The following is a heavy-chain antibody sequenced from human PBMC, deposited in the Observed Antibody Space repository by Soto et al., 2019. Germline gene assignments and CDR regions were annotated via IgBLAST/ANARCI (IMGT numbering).Heavy chain of an antibody. CDR3: AKDDSGRGWALDY. J-gene: IGHJ4*02. CDR1: GYTFSSHG. Sequence: VGSLTLSCAASGYTFSSHGMTWVRQAPGKGLEWVSAISGSGGSTYYADSVKGRFTISRDNSKNTLYLQMNSLRAEDTAVYYCAKDDSGRGWALDYWGQGALVPVSS. CDR2: ISGSGGST. D-gene: IGHD6-19*01. V-gene: IGHV3-23*01.